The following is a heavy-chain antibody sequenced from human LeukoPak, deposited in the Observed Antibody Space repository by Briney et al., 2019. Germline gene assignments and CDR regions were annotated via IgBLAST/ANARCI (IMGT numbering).Heavy chain of an antibody. D-gene: IGHD3-22*01. J-gene: IGHJ4*02. V-gene: IGHV3-23*01. CDR3: AKDYYDSSGCYCGFDY. CDR2: SSGCGGST. Sequence: AGSLTLSCAASGCTFSSNGMSWVRQAPGQGMEWVSASSGCGGSTSYEDPVKGRFTICRDSSKNTLYLQMNSLRAEDTAVYYCAKDYYDSSGCYCGFDYWGQGTLVTVSS. CDR1: GCTFSSNG.